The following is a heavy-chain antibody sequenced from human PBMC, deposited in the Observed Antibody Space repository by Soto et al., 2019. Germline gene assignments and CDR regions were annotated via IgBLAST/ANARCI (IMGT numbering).Heavy chain of an antibody. J-gene: IGHJ6*02. CDR2: ISYDGSNK. V-gene: IGHV3-30-3*01. CDR1: GFTFSSYA. Sequence: GGSLRLSCAASGFTFSSYAMHWVRQAPGKGLEWVAVISYDGSNKYYADSVKGRFTISRDNSKNTLYLQMNSLRAEDTAVYYCAREEMATINYYGMGVWGQGTTVTVSS. CDR3: AREEMATINYYGMGV. D-gene: IGHD5-12*01.